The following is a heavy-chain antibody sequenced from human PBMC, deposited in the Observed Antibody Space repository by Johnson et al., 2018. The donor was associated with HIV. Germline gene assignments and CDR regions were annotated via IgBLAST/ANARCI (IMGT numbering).Heavy chain of an antibody. V-gene: IGHV3-30-3*01. CDR3: TRDWGEDGYTWGLGFDI. CDR1: GFRISDSA. Sequence: QVLLVESGGGVVQPGGSLRLSCLASGFRISDSAIHWVRQAPGKGLESVAVISKDGDNEYYADSVKGRFPVSSDHSKNTLNLQMNSLRPEDTGVYYCTRDWGEDGYTWGLGFDIWCPGTVVTVSS. D-gene: IGHD5-24*01. CDR2: ISKDGDNE. J-gene: IGHJ3*02.